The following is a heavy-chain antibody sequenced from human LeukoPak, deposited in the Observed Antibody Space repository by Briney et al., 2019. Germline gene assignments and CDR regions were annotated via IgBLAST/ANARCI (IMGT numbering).Heavy chain of an antibody. CDR2: ISGSGGST. CDR3: AKDGPLFYYDSSGYGGYFDY. Sequence: GGSLRLSCAASGFTFSRYAMSWVRQAPGKGLKWISVISGSGGSTDYADSVKGRFTISRDNSRNTLYLQMNSLRAEDTAVYYCAKDGPLFYYDSSGYGGYFDYWGQVTRVTVSS. V-gene: IGHV3-23*01. D-gene: IGHD3-22*01. J-gene: IGHJ4*02. CDR1: GFTFSRYA.